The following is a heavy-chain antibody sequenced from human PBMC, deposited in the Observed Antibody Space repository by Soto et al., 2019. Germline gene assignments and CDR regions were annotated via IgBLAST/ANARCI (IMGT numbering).Heavy chain of an antibody. V-gene: IGHV1-69*01. J-gene: IGHJ5*02. CDR1: GGTFTNYA. Sequence: QVQLVQSGAEVKKPGSSVKVSCKASGGTFTNYAINWVRQAPGQGLEWMGGIIPISGAVNYAQKFQGRVTITADESTSTVYMALSSLRSEHTAVYYCASTTTAYNWLDLWGQGTLVTVSS. CDR3: ASTTTAYNWLDL. CDR2: IIPISGAV. D-gene: IGHD4-17*01.